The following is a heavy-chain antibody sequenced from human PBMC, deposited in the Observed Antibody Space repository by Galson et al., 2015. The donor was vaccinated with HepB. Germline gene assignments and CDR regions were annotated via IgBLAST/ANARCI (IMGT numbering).Heavy chain of an antibody. CDR1: GYTFTSYA. D-gene: IGHD2-15*01. CDR3: ARLGYCSGDSCYWRTPFDY. V-gene: IGHV1-3*01. J-gene: IGHJ4*02. Sequence: SVKVSCKASGYTFTSYAMHWVRQAPGQRLEWMGWINAGNGNTKYSQKFQGRVTITRDTSASTAYMELSSLRSEDTAVYYCARLGYCSGDSCYWRTPFDYWGQGTLVTVSS. CDR2: INAGNGNT.